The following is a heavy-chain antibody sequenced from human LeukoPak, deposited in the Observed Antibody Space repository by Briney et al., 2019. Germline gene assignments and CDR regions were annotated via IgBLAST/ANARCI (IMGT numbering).Heavy chain of an antibody. Sequence: GGSLRLSCAASGFTFSSYVMHWVRQAPGKGLEWVAFIRYDGSNKYYADSVKGRFTISRDNSKNTLYLQMNSLRAEDTAVYYCAKEVEYYDILTGYYDAWGQGTLVTVSS. V-gene: IGHV3-30*02. CDR2: IRYDGSNK. CDR1: GFTFSSYV. J-gene: IGHJ5*02. CDR3: AKEVEYYDILTGYYDA. D-gene: IGHD3-9*01.